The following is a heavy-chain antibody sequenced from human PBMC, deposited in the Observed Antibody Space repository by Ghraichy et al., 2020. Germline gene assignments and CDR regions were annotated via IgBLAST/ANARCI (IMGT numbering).Heavy chain of an antibody. V-gene: IGHV4-34*01. J-gene: IGHJ4*02. CDR2: INHSGST. D-gene: IGHD6-19*01. CDR3: ARGRYRRYSSGWYPSYFDY. Sequence: QTLSLTCAVYGGSFSGYYWSWIRQPPGKGLEWIGEINHSGSTNYNPSLKSRVTISVDTSKNQFSLKLSSVTAADTAVYYCARGRYRRYSSGWYPSYFDYWGQGTLVTVSS. CDR1: GGSFSGYY.